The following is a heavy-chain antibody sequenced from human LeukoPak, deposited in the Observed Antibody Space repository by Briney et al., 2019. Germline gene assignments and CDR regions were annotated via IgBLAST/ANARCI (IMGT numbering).Heavy chain of an antibody. Sequence: PSESLSLTRAVSGGSISSSSYYGGWIRQPPGKGLGWIGSIYYSGSTYYNPSRKSRVTISVNTSKNPFSLKLSSVTAADTAVYYCARLRITMVRGVKTYGMDVWGQGTTVTVSS. CDR2: IYYSGST. V-gene: IGHV4-39*01. CDR3: ARLRITMVRGVKTYGMDV. D-gene: IGHD3-10*01. J-gene: IGHJ6*02. CDR1: GGSISSSSYY.